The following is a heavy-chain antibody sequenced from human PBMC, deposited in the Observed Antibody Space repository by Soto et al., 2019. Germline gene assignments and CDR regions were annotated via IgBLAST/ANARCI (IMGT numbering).Heavy chain of an antibody. CDR3: AGQRAYNWNYVNWFDP. CDR1: GGSISSYY. CDR2: IYYSGST. Sequence: PSETLSLTCTVSGGSISSYYWSWIRQPPGKGLEWIGYIYYSGSTNYNPSLKSRVTISVDTSKNQFSLKLSSVTAADTAVYYCAGQRAYNWNYVNWFDPWGQGTLVTVS. J-gene: IGHJ5*02. D-gene: IGHD1-7*01. V-gene: IGHV4-59*01.